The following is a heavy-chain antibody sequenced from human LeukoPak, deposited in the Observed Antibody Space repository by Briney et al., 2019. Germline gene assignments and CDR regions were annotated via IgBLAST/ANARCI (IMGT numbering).Heavy chain of an antibody. CDR2: ISYDGSKK. CDR3: AKDQDSGKYYVRHFQH. J-gene: IGHJ1*01. V-gene: IGHV3-30*18. Sequence: GGSLRLSCGASGFTFSTYSMNWVRQAPGKGLEWVVVISYDGSKKFYADSVKGRFTISRDNSKNTLYLQMDSLRAEDTAVYYCAKDQDSGKYYVRHFQHWGQGTLVTVSS. CDR1: GFTFSTYS. D-gene: IGHD1-26*01.